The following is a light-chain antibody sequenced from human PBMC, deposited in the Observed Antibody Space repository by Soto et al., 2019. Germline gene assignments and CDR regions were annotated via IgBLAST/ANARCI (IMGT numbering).Light chain of an antibody. Sequence: QSALTQPVSVSGSPGQSITISCTGTSSDVGGYNYVSWYQQHPGKAPKLMIYDVSNRPSGVSNRFSGSKSGNTASLTISGLQAEDEADYYCSSYTSSSKVVFGGGTKVTVL. CDR3: SSYTSSSKVV. J-gene: IGLJ2*01. CDR1: SSDVGGYNY. V-gene: IGLV2-14*01. CDR2: DVS.